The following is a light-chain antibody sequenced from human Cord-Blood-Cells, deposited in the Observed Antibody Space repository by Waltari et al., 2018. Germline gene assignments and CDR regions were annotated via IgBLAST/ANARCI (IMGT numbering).Light chain of an antibody. J-gene: IGLJ3*02. CDR2: EGS. Sequence: QSALTQPASVSGSPGQSITISCTGTSSDVGSYNLVSWYQQHPGKAPKLMIYEGSKRPSVVSNPFSCSKSGNTASLTISGLQAEDEADYYCCSYAGSSTWVFGGGTKLTVL. CDR3: CSYAGSSTWV. V-gene: IGLV2-23*01. CDR1: SSDVGSYNL.